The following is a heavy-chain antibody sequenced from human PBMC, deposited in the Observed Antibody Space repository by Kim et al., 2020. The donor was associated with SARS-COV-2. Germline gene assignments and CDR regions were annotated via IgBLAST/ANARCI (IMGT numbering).Heavy chain of an antibody. Sequence: SETLSLTCAVSGGSIISGDWWSWVRQPPGKGLEWIGEIFQSGSANYNPSLKSRVTLSVDNSKNQFSLTLTSVTAADTAVYYCARRDGGWGGLDIWGQGT. CDR3: ARRDGGWGGLDI. J-gene: IGHJ3*02. V-gene: IGHV4-4*02. CDR1: GGSIISGDW. D-gene: IGHD3-3*01. CDR2: IFQSGSA.